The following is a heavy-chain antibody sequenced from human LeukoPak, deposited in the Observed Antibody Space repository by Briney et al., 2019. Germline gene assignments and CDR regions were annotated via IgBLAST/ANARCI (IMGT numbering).Heavy chain of an antibody. CDR2: IRHDGSSK. D-gene: IGHD6-13*01. CDR3: VKALGDYSTNWSIFDY. V-gene: IGHV3-30*02. J-gene: IGHJ4*02. Sequence: QPGGSLRLSCVASGFTFSNYAIHWVRQAPGKGLEWVVFIRHDGSSKYYTDSVKGRFSISRDNSRNTLYLQLNSLRAEDTATYHCVKALGDYSTNWSIFDYWGQGTLVTVSS. CDR1: GFTFSNYA.